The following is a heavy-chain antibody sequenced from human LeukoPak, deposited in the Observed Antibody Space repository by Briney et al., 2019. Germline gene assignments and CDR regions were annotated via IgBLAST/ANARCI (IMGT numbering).Heavy chain of an antibody. Sequence: PGGSLRLSCAASGFSFSTYAMNCVRQTPGKGLEWVSAISSSGFSTYYADSVRGRFIISRDNSRNTLYLQMNSLRAEDMAIYYCARGGSGIAAAADFDYWGQGTLVTVSS. V-gene: IGHV3-23*01. D-gene: IGHD6-13*01. J-gene: IGHJ4*02. CDR3: ARGGSGIAAAADFDY. CDR2: ISSSGFST. CDR1: GFSFSTYA.